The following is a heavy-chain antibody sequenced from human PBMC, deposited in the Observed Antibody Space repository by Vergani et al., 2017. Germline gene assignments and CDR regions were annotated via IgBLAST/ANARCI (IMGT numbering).Heavy chain of an antibody. CDR2: IWYDGSNK. V-gene: IGHV3-33*01. J-gene: IGHJ4*02. D-gene: IGHD2-2*01. Sequence: QVQLVESGGGVVQPGRSLRLSCAASGFTFSSYGMHWVRQAPGKGLEWVAVIWYDGSNKYYADSVKGRFTISRDISKNTLYLQMNSLRAEDTAVYYCARAPGFDYWSQGTLVTVSS. CDR1: GFTFSSYG. CDR3: ARAPGFDY.